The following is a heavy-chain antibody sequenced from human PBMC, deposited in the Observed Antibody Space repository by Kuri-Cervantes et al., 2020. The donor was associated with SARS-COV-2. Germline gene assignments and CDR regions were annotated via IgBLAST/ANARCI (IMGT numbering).Heavy chain of an antibody. D-gene: IGHD2-15*01. Sequence: GGSLRLSCAASGLTFSSYAMHWVRQAAGKGLEWVAVISYDGSNKYYADSVKGRFTISRDNSKNTLYLQMNSLRDEDAAVYYCSRGRQWGQDNWGQGTLVTVSS. CDR1: GLTFSSYA. J-gene: IGHJ4*02. V-gene: IGHV3-30-3*01. CDR3: SRGRQWGQDN. CDR2: ISYDGSNK.